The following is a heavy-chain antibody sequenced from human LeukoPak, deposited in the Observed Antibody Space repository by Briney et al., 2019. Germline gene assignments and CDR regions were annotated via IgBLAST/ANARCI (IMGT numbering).Heavy chain of an antibody. CDR1: GFTFNAFG. Sequence: GGSLRLSCAASGFTFNAFGMNWVRQAPGEGLEWVSYIGTTSGAIYYADSVKGRFTISRDSAKNSLYLQMNSLRAEDTAVYYCARFRTWGDKAFDYWGQGTLVTVSS. J-gene: IGHJ4*02. V-gene: IGHV3-48*01. CDR3: ARFRTWGDKAFDY. D-gene: IGHD2-21*02. CDR2: IGTTSGAI.